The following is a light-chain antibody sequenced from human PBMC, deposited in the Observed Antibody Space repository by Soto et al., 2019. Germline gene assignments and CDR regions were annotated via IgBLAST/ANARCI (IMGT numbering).Light chain of an antibody. CDR3: QQNYNTPLT. V-gene: IGKV1-39*01. Sequence: DIAMTQSPSSLSASVGDRVTITCRASQTISIYLNWYHQKPGKAPKLLIYAVSNLQSGVPSRFSGSGSGTDFTLTISSLQPEDFGTYYCQQNYNTPLTFGPGTNVDIK. J-gene: IGKJ3*01. CDR2: AVS. CDR1: QTISIY.